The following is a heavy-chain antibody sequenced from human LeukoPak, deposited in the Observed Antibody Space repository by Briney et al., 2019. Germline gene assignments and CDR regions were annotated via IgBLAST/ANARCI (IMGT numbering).Heavy chain of an antibody. J-gene: IGHJ4*02. CDR1: VGTYSSYA. V-gene: IGHV1-2*02. Sequence: GASVKVSGKASVGTYSSYAISWVRQAPGQGLEWMGWINPNSGGTNYAQKCQGRVTMTTDTSISTAYMELSRLRSDDTAVYYCASEGKQLVGCDYWGQRTLVTVSS. CDR2: INPNSGGT. CDR3: ASEGKQLVGCDY. D-gene: IGHD6-6*01.